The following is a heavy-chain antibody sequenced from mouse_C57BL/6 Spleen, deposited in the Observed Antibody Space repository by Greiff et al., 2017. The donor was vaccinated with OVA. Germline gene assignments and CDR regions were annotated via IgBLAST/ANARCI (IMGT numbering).Heavy chain of an antibody. V-gene: IGHV1-7*01. J-gene: IGHJ4*01. CDR1: GYTFTSYW. Sequence: VQLQQSGAELAKPGASVKLSCKASGYTFTSYWMHWVKQRPGQGLEWIGYINPSSGYTKYNQKFKDKATLTADKSSSTAYMQLSSLTYEDSAVYYCAREPYGNYVAMDYWGQGTSVTVSS. CDR2: INPSSGYT. D-gene: IGHD2-1*01. CDR3: AREPYGNYVAMDY.